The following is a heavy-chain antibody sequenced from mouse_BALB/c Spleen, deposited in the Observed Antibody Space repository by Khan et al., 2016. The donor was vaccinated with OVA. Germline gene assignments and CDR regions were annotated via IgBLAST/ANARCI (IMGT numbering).Heavy chain of an antibody. V-gene: IGHV1-4*01. Sequence: IQLQQSGAELARPGASVKMSCKASGYTFTSHTMHWVKQRPGQGLEWIGYINPRSGYTNYNQKFNDKATLTADKSSSTAYMQLSSLTPEDSAVYYCARRTTEYAMDYWGQGTSVTVSS. CDR1: GYTFTSHT. D-gene: IGHD2-14*01. CDR3: ARRTTEYAMDY. J-gene: IGHJ4*01. CDR2: INPRSGYT.